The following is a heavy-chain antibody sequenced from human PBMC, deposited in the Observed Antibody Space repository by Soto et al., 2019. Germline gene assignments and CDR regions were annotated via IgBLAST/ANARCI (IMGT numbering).Heavy chain of an antibody. CDR2: IKYDGSST. Sequence: EVQLVESGGGLVQPGGSLRLSCTASGFTFSSYWMHWVRQAPGKGLVWVSRIKYDGSSTSYADSVKGQFTISRDNAKNTVHLQLNSLRSEDTAVYYCARGIKNYYGVDVWGQGTTVPVSS. V-gene: IGHV3-74*01. D-gene: IGHD2-15*01. CDR1: GFTFSSYW. J-gene: IGHJ6*02. CDR3: ARGIKNYYGVDV.